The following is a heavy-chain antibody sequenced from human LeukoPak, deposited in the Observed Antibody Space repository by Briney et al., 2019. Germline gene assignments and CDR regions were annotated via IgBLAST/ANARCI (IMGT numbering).Heavy chain of an antibody. D-gene: IGHD2-15*01. J-gene: IGHJ1*01. CDR3: ARGPGYCSGGSCLKYFQH. Sequence: PSETLSLTCAVYGGSFSGYYWSWIRQPPGKGLEWIGETNHSGSTNYNPSLKSRVTISVDTSKNQFSLKLSSVTAADTAVYYCARGPGYCSGGSCLKYFQHWGQGTLVTVSS. V-gene: IGHV4-34*01. CDR2: TNHSGST. CDR1: GGSFSGYY.